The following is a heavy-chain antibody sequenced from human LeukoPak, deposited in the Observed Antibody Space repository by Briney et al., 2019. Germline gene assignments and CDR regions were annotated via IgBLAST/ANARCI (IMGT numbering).Heavy chain of an antibody. CDR1: GFTFSSYA. CDR2: ISGSGGST. V-gene: IGHV3-23*01. Sequence: GGSLRLSCAASGFTFSSYAMSWVRQAPGKGLEWVSAISGSGGSTYYADSVKGRFTISRDNSRNTLYLQMNSLRTEDTAVYYCAREQQGRRAAFDYWGQGTLVTVSS. CDR3: AREQQGRRAAFDY. J-gene: IGHJ4*02. D-gene: IGHD1-1*01.